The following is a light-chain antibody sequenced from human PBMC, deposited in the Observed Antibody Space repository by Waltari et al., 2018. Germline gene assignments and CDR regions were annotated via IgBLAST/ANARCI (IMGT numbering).Light chain of an antibody. V-gene: IGKV3-20*01. CDR2: AAS. Sequence: VLTQSPGTPSLSPGETATLSCRASQSVSSNYLACYQQKPGQAPSLLISAASSRATGVPDRISGSGSGTDFTLTLSRLEPEDFAVYYCQQHGTSPYTFGQGTKLQIK. CDR1: QSVSSNY. CDR3: QQHGTSPYT. J-gene: IGKJ2*01.